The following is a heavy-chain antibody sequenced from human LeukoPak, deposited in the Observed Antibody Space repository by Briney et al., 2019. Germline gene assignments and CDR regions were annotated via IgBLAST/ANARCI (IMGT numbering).Heavy chain of an antibody. Sequence: ASVKVSCKASGYTFTGYYMHWVRQAPGQGLEWMGWINPNSGGTNYAQKFQGRVTMTRDTSVSTAYMELSRLRSDDTAVYYCATGYCSSTNCHIDYWGQGTLVSVSS. D-gene: IGHD2-2*02. J-gene: IGHJ4*02. CDR2: INPNSGGT. V-gene: IGHV1-2*02. CDR3: ATGYCSSTNCHIDY. CDR1: GYTFTGYY.